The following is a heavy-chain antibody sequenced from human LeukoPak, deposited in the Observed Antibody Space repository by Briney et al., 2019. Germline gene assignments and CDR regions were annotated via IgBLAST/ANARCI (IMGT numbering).Heavy chain of an antibody. CDR3: ARVGIVVVTYGMDV. J-gene: IGHJ6*02. V-gene: IGHV3-30-3*01. CDR2: ISYDGSNK. CDR1: GFTFSSYA. D-gene: IGHD2-21*02. Sequence: GRSLRLSCAASGFTFSSYAMHWVRQAPGKGLEWVAVISYDGSNKYYADSVKGRFTISRGNSKNTLYLQMNSLRAEDTAVYYCARVGIVVVTYGMDVWGQGTTVTVSS.